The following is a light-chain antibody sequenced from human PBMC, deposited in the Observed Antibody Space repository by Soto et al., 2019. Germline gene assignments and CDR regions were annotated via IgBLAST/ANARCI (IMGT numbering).Light chain of an antibody. J-gene: IGLJ1*01. V-gene: IGLV2-14*03. Sequence: QSALTQPASVSGSPGQSITISCTGTSSDVGGYTSVSWYQQHPGKVPKLMIYDVSNRPSGVSDRFSGSKSGNTASLTISGLQAEDEADYYCNSYTTSSTRVFGTGTKVTVL. CDR3: NSYTTSSTRV. CDR1: SSDVGGYTS. CDR2: DVS.